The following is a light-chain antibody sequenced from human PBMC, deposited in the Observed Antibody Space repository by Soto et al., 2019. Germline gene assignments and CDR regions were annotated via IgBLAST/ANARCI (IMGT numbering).Light chain of an antibody. CDR1: QGISNY. CDR2: AAS. V-gene: IGKV1-27*01. Sequence: DIQMTQSPSSLSAFVGDRVTITCRASQGISNYLAWYQQKPERVPTLLIYAASTLRSGVPSRFSGSGSGTDFTLTISSLQPEDVASYYCQEYKTATFIFGPGTKVDIK. J-gene: IGKJ3*01. CDR3: QEYKTATFI.